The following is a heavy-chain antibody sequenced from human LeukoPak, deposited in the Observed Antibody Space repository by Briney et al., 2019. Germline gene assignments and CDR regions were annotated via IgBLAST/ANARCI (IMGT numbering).Heavy chain of an antibody. V-gene: IGHV4-39*01. CDR1: GGSISSGSYY. D-gene: IGHD2-15*01. CDR3: ARHESFCSGGSCYKTYYYYYYMDV. Sequence: SETLSLTCTVSGGSISSGSYYWGWIRQPPGKGLEWIGSIYYSGSTYYNPSLKSRVTISVDTSKKQFSLKLSSVTTADTAVYYCARHESFCSGGSCYKTYYYYYYMDVWGKGTTVTISS. J-gene: IGHJ6*03. CDR2: IYYSGST.